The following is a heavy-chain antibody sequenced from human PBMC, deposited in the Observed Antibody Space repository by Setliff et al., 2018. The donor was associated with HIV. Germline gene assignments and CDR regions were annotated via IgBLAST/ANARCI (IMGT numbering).Heavy chain of an antibody. CDR1: GYSISSDYY. D-gene: IGHD3-22*01. CDR3: ARGSSSGTDLAVL. J-gene: IGHJ4*02. V-gene: IGHV4-38-2*01. Sequence: SETLSLTCAVSGYSISSDYYWGWIRQPPGKGLEWIGSIHHTGRTYYNPSLKSRITISLDTSKNQYSLKLTSVTAADTAVYYCARGSSSGTDLAVLWGQGTLVTRLL. CDR2: IHHTGRT.